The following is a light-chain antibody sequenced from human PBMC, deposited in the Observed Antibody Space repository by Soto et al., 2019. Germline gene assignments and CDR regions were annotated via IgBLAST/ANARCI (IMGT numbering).Light chain of an antibody. CDR3: QQRGGWPLT. J-gene: IGKJ5*01. Sequence: EIVLTQSPATLSLSPGERATLSCRASQSVSSYLAWYQQKPGQAPRLLIYDASNSATGIPARFSGSGSGTDFTLTISSLEPEDFAVYYCQQRGGWPLTFGPGTRLDIK. V-gene: IGKV3-11*01. CDR1: QSVSSY. CDR2: DAS.